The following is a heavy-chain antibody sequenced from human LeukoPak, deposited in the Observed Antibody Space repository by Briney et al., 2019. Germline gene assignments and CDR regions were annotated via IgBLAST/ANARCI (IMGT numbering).Heavy chain of an antibody. CDR2: IYYSGST. Sequence: SETLSLTCTVSGGSISSYYWSWIRQPPGKGLEWIGYIYYSGSTNYNPSLKSRVTISVDTSKNQSSLKLSSVTAADTAVYYCASASLSRDAFDIWGQGTMVTVSS. V-gene: IGHV4-59*01. CDR3: ASASLSRDAFDI. CDR1: GGSISSYY. J-gene: IGHJ3*02.